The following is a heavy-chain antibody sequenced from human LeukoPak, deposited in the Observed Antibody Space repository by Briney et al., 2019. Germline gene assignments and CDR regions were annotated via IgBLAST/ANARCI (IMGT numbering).Heavy chain of an antibody. V-gene: IGHV3-23*01. CDR1: GFTFSTYA. CDR2: ISGSGGGT. J-gene: IGHJ4*02. Sequence: GGSLRLSCATFGFTFSTYAISWVRQAPGKGLEWVSAISGSGGGTYYADSVKGRFTISRDNSKNTLYLQMNSLRAEDTAVYYCARNRGWQQFDYWGQGTLVTVSS. D-gene: IGHD5-24*01. CDR3: ARNRGWQQFDY.